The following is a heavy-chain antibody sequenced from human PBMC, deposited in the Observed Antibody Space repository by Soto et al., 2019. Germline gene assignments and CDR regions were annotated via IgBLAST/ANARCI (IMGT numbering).Heavy chain of an antibody. J-gene: IGHJ4*02. CDR2: ISGSNTYT. Sequence: QVQLVESGGGLVKPGGSLRLSCEASGFTFSDHYMSWIRQAPGKGLEWLSYISGSNTYTDYAGSVKGRFPIPRDNAQNSLHLQMNSLRADDTAVYYCARSMKAGKNFDYWGQGTLVTVSS. CDR3: ARSMKAGKNFDY. D-gene: IGHD3-22*01. CDR1: GFTFSDHY. V-gene: IGHV3-11*05.